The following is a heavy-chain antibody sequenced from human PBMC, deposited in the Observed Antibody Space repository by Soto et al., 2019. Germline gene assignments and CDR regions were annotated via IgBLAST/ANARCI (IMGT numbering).Heavy chain of an antibody. V-gene: IGHV4-34*01. D-gene: IGHD3-22*01. CDR3: ARAGDNSGYADY. J-gene: IGHJ4*02. CDR2: INHRGST. CDR1: GGSFSGYY. Sequence: ETLSLTCAVYGGSFSGYYWSLIRQPPGKGLEWIGEINHRGSTNYNPSLKSRVTISVDTSKNQFSLKLSSVTAADTAVYYCARAGDNSGYADYWGQGTLVTVSS.